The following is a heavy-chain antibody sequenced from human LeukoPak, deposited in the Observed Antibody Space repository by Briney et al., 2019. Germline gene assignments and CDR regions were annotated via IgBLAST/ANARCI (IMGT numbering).Heavy chain of an antibody. CDR2: ISSSSSYI. D-gene: IGHD1-26*01. CDR1: GFTFSSYS. V-gene: IGHV3-21*01. CDR3: ARANGATRDAFDI. J-gene: IGHJ3*02. Sequence: GGSLRLSCAASGFTFSSYSMNWVRQAPGKGLECVSSISSSSSYIYYADSVKGRFTISRDNAKNSLYLRMNSLRAEDTAAYYCARANGATRDAFDIWGQGTMVTVSS.